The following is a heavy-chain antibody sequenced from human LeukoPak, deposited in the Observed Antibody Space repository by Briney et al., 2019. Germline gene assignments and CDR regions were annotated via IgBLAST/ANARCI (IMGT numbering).Heavy chain of an antibody. CDR1: EFTFSSYW. CDR2: IKQDGSEK. CDR3: ARNLFGVVNHLEY. Sequence: GGSPLLSSASSEFTFSSYWLSWVRQAPGKGLEWVANIKQDGSEKYYVDSVKCRFTISRDNAKNSLHLPMNSLRAEDTAVYYCARNLFGVVNHLEYSGPATLVSVSS. J-gene: IGHJ4*02. V-gene: IGHV3-7*01. D-gene: IGHD3-3*01.